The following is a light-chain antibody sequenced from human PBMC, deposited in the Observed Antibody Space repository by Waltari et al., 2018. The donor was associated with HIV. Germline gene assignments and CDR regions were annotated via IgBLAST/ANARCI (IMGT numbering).Light chain of an antibody. CDR3: CSYAGSRTWV. CDR1: RSDVAGYNF. J-gene: IGLJ3*02. Sequence: QSALPQPASVSGSPGPLITISCTGTRSDVAGYNFVSWSQQHPGKAPKLIIFDVFKRPSGVSVRFSGSKSGNTASLTISGLQSEDEADYYCCSYAGSRTWVFGGGTKVTVL. CDR2: DVF. V-gene: IGLV2-23*02.